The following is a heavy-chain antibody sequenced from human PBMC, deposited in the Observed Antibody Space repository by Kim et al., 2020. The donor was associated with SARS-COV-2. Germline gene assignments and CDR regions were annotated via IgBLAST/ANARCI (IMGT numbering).Heavy chain of an antibody. J-gene: IGHJ4*02. CDR1: GYTFTSYG. V-gene: IGHV1-18*01. Sequence: ASVKVSCKASGYTFTSYGISWVRQAPGQGLEWMGWISAHNGNTNYAQKLQGRVTMTTDTSTSTAYMELRSLRSDGTAVYYCARDRSYDFWSGYYPEPHFDYWGQGTLVTVSS. D-gene: IGHD3-3*01. CDR3: ARDRSYDFWSGYYPEPHFDY. CDR2: ISAHNGNT.